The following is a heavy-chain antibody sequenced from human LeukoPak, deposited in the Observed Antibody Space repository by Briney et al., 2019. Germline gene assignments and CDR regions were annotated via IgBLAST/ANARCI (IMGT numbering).Heavy chain of an antibody. D-gene: IGHD3-9*01. J-gene: IGHJ3*02. CDR3: ATLKGDVLRYFDWLFRGAFDI. Sequence: ASVKVSCKDSGYTLTELSMHWVRQAPGKGLEWMGGFDPEDGETIYAQKFQGRVTMTEDTSTDTAYMELSSLRSEDTAVYYCATLKGDVLRYFDWLFRGAFDIWGQGTMVTVSS. V-gene: IGHV1-24*01. CDR1: GYTLTELS. CDR2: FDPEDGET.